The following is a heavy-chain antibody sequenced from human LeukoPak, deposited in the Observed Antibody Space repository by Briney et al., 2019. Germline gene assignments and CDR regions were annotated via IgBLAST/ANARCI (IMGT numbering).Heavy chain of an antibody. V-gene: IGHV1-2*02. J-gene: IGHJ4*02. Sequence: EASVKVSCKASGYSFTGFYIHWVRQAPGQGLEWMAWINPQSGATNYAQKFKGRITTTRDMSITTAYMEVTTLRSDDTAVYYCARGGDDCGLYFAYWGQGTLVTVPS. D-gene: IGHD2-21*01. CDR3: ARGGDDCGLYFAY. CDR1: GYSFTGFY. CDR2: INPQSGAT.